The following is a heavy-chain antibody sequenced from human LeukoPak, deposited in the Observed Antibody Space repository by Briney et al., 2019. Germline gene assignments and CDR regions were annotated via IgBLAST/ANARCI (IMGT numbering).Heavy chain of an antibody. CDR3: ARQGYSGHSQGAADY. V-gene: IGHV1-69*06. Sequence: EASVKVSCKASGGTFSSYAISWVRQAPGQGLEWMGGIIPIFGTANYAQKFQGRVTITADKSTSTAYMELSSLRSEDTAVYYCARQGYSGHSQGAADYWGQGTLVTVSS. J-gene: IGHJ4*02. CDR2: IIPIFGTA. D-gene: IGHD4-23*01. CDR1: GGTFSSYA.